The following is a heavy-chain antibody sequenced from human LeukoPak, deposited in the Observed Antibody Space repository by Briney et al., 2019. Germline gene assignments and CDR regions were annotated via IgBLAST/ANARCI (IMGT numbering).Heavy chain of an antibody. CDR3: ARTTEGGYTYDYFYYYYMDV. J-gene: IGHJ6*03. CDR1: GGSISSYY. Sequence: PSETLSLTCTVSGGSISSYYWSWIRQPPGKGLEWIGYIYYSGSTNYNPSLKSRVTISVDTSKNQFSLKLTSVTAADTAVYYCARTTEGGYTYDYFYYYYMDVWGKGTTVTISS. V-gene: IGHV4-59*01. CDR2: IYYSGST. D-gene: IGHD5-18*01.